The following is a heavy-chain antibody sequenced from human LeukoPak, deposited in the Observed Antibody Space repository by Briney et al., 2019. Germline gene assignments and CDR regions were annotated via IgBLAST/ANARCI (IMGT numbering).Heavy chain of an antibody. Sequence: GGSLRLSCAASGFTFSSYSMNWVRQAPGKGLEWVSSISSSSSYIYYADSVKGRFTISRDNAKSSLYLQMNSLRAEDTAVYYCARDFGAVAGSDYWGQGTLVTVSS. CDR1: GFTFSSYS. V-gene: IGHV3-21*01. D-gene: IGHD6-19*01. J-gene: IGHJ4*02. CDR3: ARDFGAVAGSDY. CDR2: ISSSSSYI.